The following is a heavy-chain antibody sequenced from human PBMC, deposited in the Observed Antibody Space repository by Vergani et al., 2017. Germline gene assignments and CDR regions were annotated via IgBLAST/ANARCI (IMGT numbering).Heavy chain of an antibody. CDR3: AKPAAGAAAGSLGDYYYYYGMDV. CDR2: IRYDGSNK. Sequence: QVQLVESGGGVVQPGGSLRLSCAASGFTFSSYGMHWVRQAPGKGLEWVAFIRYDGSNKYYADSVKGRFTISRDNSKNTLYLQMNSLRAEDTAVYYCAKPAAGAAAGSLGDYYYYYGMDVWGQGTTVTVSS. CDR1: GFTFSSYG. D-gene: IGHD6-13*01. V-gene: IGHV3-30*02. J-gene: IGHJ6*02.